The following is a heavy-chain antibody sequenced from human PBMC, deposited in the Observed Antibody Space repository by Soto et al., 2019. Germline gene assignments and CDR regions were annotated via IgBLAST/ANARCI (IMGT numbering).Heavy chain of an antibody. CDR1: GFTFSNYW. Sequence: VGSLRLSCSASGFTFSNYWVHWVRQAPGKWLVWVSRINTYGSTTSYADSVKGRFTISRDNAKNTLYLQMSSLRAEDTAVYYCARGRVAAGYSYYYGMDVWGQGTTVTVSS. D-gene: IGHD2-15*01. V-gene: IGHV3-74*01. CDR3: ARGRVAAGYSYYYGMDV. CDR2: INTYGSTT. J-gene: IGHJ6*02.